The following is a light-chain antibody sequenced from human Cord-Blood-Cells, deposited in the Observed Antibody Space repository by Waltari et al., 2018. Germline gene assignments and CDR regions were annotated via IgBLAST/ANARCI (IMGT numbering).Light chain of an antibody. V-gene: IGKV1-5*01. CDR3: QQDKSYSRT. Sequence: DIQSTQSPPTPSASVGDRVTTTCRASQSISNWLAWYQQKPGKAPKLLIFDASSLESGVPSRFSGSGSGTEFTLTISSLQPNNFATYYGQQDKSYSRTFGQGTKVEI. CDR1: QSISNW. J-gene: IGKJ1*01. CDR2: DAS.